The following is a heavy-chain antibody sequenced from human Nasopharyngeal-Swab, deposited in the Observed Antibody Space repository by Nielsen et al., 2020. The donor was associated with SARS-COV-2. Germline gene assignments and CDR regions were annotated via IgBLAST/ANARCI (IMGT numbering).Heavy chain of an antibody. J-gene: IGHJ6*02. Sequence: WSPQAPGKGMEWISGISRNSANIGYADSVKGRFTISRDNAKNSLHLQMNSLRAEDMAVYYCAKSTGNYYYYYGVEVWGQGTTVTVSS. V-gene: IGHV3-9*03. CDR2: ISRNSANI. D-gene: IGHD3-10*01. CDR3: AKSTGNYYYYYGVEV.